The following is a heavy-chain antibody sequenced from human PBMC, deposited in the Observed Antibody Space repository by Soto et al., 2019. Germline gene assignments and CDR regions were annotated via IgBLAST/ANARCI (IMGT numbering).Heavy chain of an antibody. V-gene: IGHV3-21*01. CDR3: ARDGGYGFDC. CDR2: ISSGSSYI. CDR1: GFTFSSYN. D-gene: IGHD2-15*01. Sequence: EVQLVESGGGLVKPGGSLRLSCAVSGFTFSSYNMNWVRQAPGKGLEWVSYISSGSSYIYYADSVRGRFTISRDNARNSLYLHMTSLRAEDTAVYYCARDGGYGFDCWGQGTLVTVSS. J-gene: IGHJ4*02.